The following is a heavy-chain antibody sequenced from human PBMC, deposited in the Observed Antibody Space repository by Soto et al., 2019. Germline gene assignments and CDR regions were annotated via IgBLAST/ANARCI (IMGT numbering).Heavy chain of an antibody. CDR3: ATTFRQGGVADVAY. Sequence: QVQLVQSGAEVKKPGASVKVSCRTSGYTFAGDYIHWVQQAPGQGLEWMGWINSNSGGTTYPQKFQGRVIMTRDTSISTAYMELSSLLFDDTAVYYCATTFRQGGVADVAYWGQGTLVTVSS. CDR1: GYTFAGDY. V-gene: IGHV1-2*02. J-gene: IGHJ4*02. CDR2: INSNSGGT. D-gene: IGHD3-16*01.